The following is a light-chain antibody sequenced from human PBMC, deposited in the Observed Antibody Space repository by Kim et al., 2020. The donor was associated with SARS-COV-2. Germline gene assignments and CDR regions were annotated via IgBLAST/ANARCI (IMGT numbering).Light chain of an antibody. V-gene: IGKV1-17*01. Sequence: ASVGDRVTITCRASQDIGNDLGWYQQSPGRAPKRLIYGASNLQSGVTSRFSGSGSETEFTLTINSLQPEDFATYFCLQHRTYPITFGQGTRLEIK. J-gene: IGKJ5*01. CDR3: LQHRTYPIT. CDR1: QDIGND. CDR2: GAS.